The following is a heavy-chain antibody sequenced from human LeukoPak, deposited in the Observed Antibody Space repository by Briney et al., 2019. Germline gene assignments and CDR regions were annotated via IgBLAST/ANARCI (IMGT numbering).Heavy chain of an antibody. J-gene: IGHJ4*02. Sequence: PGGSLRLSCAASGFTFSRHWMTSVRQAPGKGLEWVANIKEDGSVIYYADSLKGRFTVSRDNAKNSLYLQMNSLSAEDTAVYYCARESVGATGCWGQGTLVTVSS. CDR3: ARESVGATGC. CDR2: IKEDGSVI. V-gene: IGHV3-7*01. CDR1: GFTFSRHW. D-gene: IGHD1-26*01.